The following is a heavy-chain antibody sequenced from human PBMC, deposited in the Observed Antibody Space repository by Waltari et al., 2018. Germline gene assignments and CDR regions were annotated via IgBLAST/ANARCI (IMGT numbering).Heavy chain of an antibody. D-gene: IGHD2-2*01. CDR3: TTEGGRTWPMY. J-gene: IGHJ4*02. CDR2: LKSKAEGGTT. V-gene: IGHV3-15*01. CDR1: GFTFVNAG. Sequence: EVQLVESGGGLVKPGDSLRLSCVASGFTFVNAGINWVRQAPGKGLEWVGRLKSKAEGGTTDYAAPVKGRFAISRDDSKDTAYLQMNSLKTEDTAMYFCTTEGGRTWPMYWGQGTLVTVSS.